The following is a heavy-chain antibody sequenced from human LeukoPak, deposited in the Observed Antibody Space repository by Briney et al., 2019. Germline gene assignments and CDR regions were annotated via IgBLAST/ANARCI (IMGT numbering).Heavy chain of an antibody. V-gene: IGHV4-61*01. CDR3: AITFSESYYYYGMDV. CDR2: IYYSGTT. D-gene: IGHD1-26*01. CDR1: GGSVSSGSYY. Sequence: SETLSLTCTVSGGSVSSGSYYWSWIRQPPGKELEWIGYIYYSGTTNYNPSLNSRVTISVDTSKNQFSLKLSSVTAADTAVYYCAITFSESYYYYGMDVWGQGTTVTVSS. J-gene: IGHJ6*02.